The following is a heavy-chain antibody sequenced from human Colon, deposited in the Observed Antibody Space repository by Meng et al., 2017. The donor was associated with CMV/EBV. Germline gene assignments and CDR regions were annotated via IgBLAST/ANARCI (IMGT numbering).Heavy chain of an antibody. CDR1: GVAVNKKC. CDR2: SGGSDDKP. CDR3: AKGLFDTYWYFDL. Sequence: AAAGVAVNKKCRRGVRKAAGKGVEGGAASGGSDDKPWYEDSVKGRFTISRDNSDNTLYLQIHNLRAEDTARYYCAKGLFDTYWYFDLWGRGTLVTVSS. V-gene: IGHV3-23*01. J-gene: IGHJ2*01. D-gene: IGHD3-9*01.